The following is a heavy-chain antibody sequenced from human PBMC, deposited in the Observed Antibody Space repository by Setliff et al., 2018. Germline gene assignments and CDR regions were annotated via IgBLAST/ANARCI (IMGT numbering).Heavy chain of an antibody. D-gene: IGHD3-22*01. Sequence: ASVKVSCKVSGGAFTSHGVSWVRQAPGQGLEWMGGIIPLSDITSYAQTLQGRVTITADKSTNTVNMELSSLRSEDTAVYYCAKDGDNYHDSGDYYHEFDYWGQGAQVTVSS. CDR2: IIPLSDIT. V-gene: IGHV1-69*10. CDR1: GGAFTSHG. CDR3: AKDGDNYHDSGDYYHEFDY. J-gene: IGHJ4*02.